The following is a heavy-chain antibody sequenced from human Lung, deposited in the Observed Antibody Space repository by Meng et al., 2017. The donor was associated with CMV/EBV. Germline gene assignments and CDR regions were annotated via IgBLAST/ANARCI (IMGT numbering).Heavy chain of an antibody. CDR1: GESFSGYY. V-gene: IGHV4-34*01. CDR3: ASGYSSIRGFDY. J-gene: IGHJ4*02. Sequence: CTVYGESFSGYYWSWIRQPPGKGLEWIGEINHSGSTNYNPSLKSRVTISVDTSKNQFSLKLSSVTAADTAVYYCASGYSSIRGFDYWGQGTLVTVSS. CDR2: INHSGST. D-gene: IGHD6-13*01.